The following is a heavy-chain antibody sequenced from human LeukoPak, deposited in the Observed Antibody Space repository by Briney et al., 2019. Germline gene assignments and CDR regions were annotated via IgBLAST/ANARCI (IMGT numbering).Heavy chain of an antibody. CDR2: VYVSGNT. J-gene: IGHJ6*03. V-gene: IGHV4-38-2*01. D-gene: IGHD1-7*01. Sequence: PGGSLRLSCAASGFSFNHYAMSWVRQAPGKGLEWIGSVYVSGNTYYNPSLKSRVTISIGSSKNQFSLKVSSVTAADTAVYFCARTRISGTTWSYYVNYVDVWGEGTTVTVSS. CDR3: ARTRISGTTWSYYVNYVDV. CDR1: GFSFNHYA.